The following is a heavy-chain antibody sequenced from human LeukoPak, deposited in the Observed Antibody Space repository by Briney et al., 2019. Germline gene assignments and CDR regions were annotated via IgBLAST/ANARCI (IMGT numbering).Heavy chain of an antibody. D-gene: IGHD2-2*01. CDR3: SSGGYCTSTSCYGEN. Sequence: GESLRLSCAASGFTFSGSAMHWVRQASGKGLEWVGRIRSKANSYATAYAASVKGRFTISRDDSKNTAYLQMNSLKTEDTAVYFCSSGGYCTSTSCYGENWGQGTLVTVSS. J-gene: IGHJ4*02. CDR2: IRSKANSYAT. CDR1: GFTFSGSA. V-gene: IGHV3-73*01.